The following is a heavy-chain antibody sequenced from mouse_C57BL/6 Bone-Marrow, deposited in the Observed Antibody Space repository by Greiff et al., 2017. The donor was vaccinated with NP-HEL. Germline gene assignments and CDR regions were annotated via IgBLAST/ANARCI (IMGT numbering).Heavy chain of an antibody. CDR3: AREITTVVALDY. J-gene: IGHJ2*01. Sequence: VQLQQSGAELVKPGASVKLSCTASGFNIKDYYMHWVKQRTEQGLEWIGRIDPEDGENKYAPKFQGKATITADTSSNTAYLQLSSLTSEDTAVYYGAREITTVVALDYWGQGTTLTVSS. CDR1: GFNIKDYY. D-gene: IGHD1-1*01. CDR2: IDPEDGEN. V-gene: IGHV14-2*01.